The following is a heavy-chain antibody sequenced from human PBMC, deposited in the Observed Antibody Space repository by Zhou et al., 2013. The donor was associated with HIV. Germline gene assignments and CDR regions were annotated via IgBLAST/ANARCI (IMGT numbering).Heavy chain of an antibody. J-gene: IGHJ3*01. CDR2: LNPVTGNS. V-gene: IGHV1-46*01. Sequence: VQLVQSGPQMRQPESSLSVSCKASGGTFTDHPVNWVRQAPGQGLEWIAILNPVTGNSGYAQKFRGRVSMSRDTSTSTVYMELRNLTSADTALYHCVRVGTKKYGSGTTPMGAYDVWGQGAMVTVSS. CDR3: VRVGTKKYGSGTTPMGAYDV. D-gene: IGHD3-10*01. CDR1: GGTFTDHP.